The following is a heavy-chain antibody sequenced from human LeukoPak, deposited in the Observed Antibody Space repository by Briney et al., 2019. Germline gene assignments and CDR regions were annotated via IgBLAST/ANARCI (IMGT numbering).Heavy chain of an antibody. CDR1: GFTLSSYW. CDR2: INSDGSST. J-gene: IGHJ4*02. D-gene: IGHD3-22*01. CDR3: AKDFYYDSSGYDGRGPFDY. V-gene: IGHV3-74*01. Sequence: GGSLRLSCAASGFTLSSYWMHWVRQAPGMGLVWVSRINSDGSSTSYADSVKGRFTISRDNAKNTLYLQMNSLRAEDTAVYYCAKDFYYDSSGYDGRGPFDYWGQGTLVTVSS.